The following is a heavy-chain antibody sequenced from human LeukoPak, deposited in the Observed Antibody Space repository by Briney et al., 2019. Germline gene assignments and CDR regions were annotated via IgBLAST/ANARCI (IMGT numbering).Heavy chain of an antibody. D-gene: IGHD6-13*01. Sequence: PSGTLSLTCTVSGGSISSYYWSWIRQPPGKGLGWIGYIYYSGSTNYNPSLKSRVTISVDTSKNQFSLKLSSVTAADTAVYYCARVPIAAAGFDAFDIWGQGTMVTVSS. V-gene: IGHV4-59*01. CDR2: IYYSGST. CDR3: ARVPIAAAGFDAFDI. J-gene: IGHJ3*02. CDR1: GGSISSYY.